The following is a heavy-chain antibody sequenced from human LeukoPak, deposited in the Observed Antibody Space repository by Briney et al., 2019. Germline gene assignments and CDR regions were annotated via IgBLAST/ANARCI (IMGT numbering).Heavy chain of an antibody. J-gene: IGHJ4*02. CDR2: ISAYNGNT. CDR3: AATPGIAPVGIIGIDF. D-gene: IGHD6-13*01. Sequence: ASVKVSCKASGYTFTRNGISWVRQAPGQGLEWMGWISAYNGNTNYAQKFQGRVTMTEDTSTHTAYMELRSLRSEDTAVYHCAATPGIAPVGIIGIDFWGQGTLLTVSS. CDR1: GYTFTRNG. V-gene: IGHV1-18*01.